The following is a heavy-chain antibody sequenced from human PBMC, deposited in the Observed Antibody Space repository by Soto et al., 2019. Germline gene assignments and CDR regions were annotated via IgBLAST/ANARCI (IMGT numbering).Heavy chain of an antibody. J-gene: IGHJ4*02. CDR3: AHSQLTALDY. V-gene: IGHV2-5*02. CDR2: IYWDDDK. CDR1: GFSLSTSGVG. D-gene: IGHD2-21*02. Sequence: QITLKESGPTLVKPTQTLTLTCTFSGFSLSTSGVGVGWIRQPPGKALEGLALIYWDDDKRYSPSLKSRLTITKDTSKNQVVLTRTNMDPVETAAYYCAHSQLTALDYWGQGTLVTVSS.